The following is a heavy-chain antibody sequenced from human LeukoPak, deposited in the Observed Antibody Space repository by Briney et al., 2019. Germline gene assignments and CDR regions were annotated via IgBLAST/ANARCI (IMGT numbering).Heavy chain of an antibody. CDR2: INQDGSEK. Sequence: PGGSLRLSCAASGFTFSSYWMSWVRQAPGKGLERVANINQDGSEKNSVDSVKGRFTLSRDNAKNSLYLQMNSLRAEDTAVYYCASQSGKLRSEGYWGQGTLVTVSS. CDR3: ASQSGKLRSEGY. V-gene: IGHV3-7*01. D-gene: IGHD3-3*01. CDR1: GFTFSSYW. J-gene: IGHJ4*02.